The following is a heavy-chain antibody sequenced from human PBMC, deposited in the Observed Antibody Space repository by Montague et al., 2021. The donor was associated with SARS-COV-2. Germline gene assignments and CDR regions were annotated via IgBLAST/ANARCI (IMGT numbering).Heavy chain of an antibody. CDR2: ISYSGST. V-gene: IGHV4-39*07. CDR1: GGSIRSSSHF. D-gene: IGHD5-12*01. Sequence: SETLSLTRTVSGGSIRSSSHFWGWFRQPPGQRLEWIGTISYSGSTYYSPSLKSRVIISADTSKNQLSLNLRSVTAADTAVYFCGLGRGFAVGNHYYYSYGLDVWGQGTTVTVSS. CDR3: GLGRGFAVGNHYYYSYGLDV. J-gene: IGHJ6*02.